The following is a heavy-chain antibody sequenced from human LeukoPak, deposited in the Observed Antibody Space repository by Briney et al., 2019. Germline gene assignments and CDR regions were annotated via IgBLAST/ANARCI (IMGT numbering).Heavy chain of an antibody. J-gene: IGHJ6*03. CDR2: IRNKAYGGTT. Sequence: GGSLRLSCTASGFTVGDYAMSWVRQAPGKGLEWVGFIRNKAYGGTTEYAASVKGRFTISRDDSKSIAYLQMNSLKTEDTAVYYCSRFGRGEDYYYYMDVWGKGTTVTVSS. V-gene: IGHV3-49*04. D-gene: IGHD3-16*01. CDR3: SRFGRGEDYYYYMDV. CDR1: GFTVGDYA.